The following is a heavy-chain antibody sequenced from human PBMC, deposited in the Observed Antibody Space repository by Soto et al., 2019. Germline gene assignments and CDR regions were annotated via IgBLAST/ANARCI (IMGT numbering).Heavy chain of an antibody. J-gene: IGHJ5*02. V-gene: IGHV4-30-4*01. CDR2: IYYSGST. CDR1: GGSISSGDYY. D-gene: IGHD2-15*01. CDR3: ARAIRRCRGGSPDPRKNWFDP. Sequence: SETLSLTCTVSGGSISSGDYYWSWMRQPPGKGREGIGYIYYSGSTYYNPSLKSRVTISVDTSKNQFSLKLSSVTAADTVVYYCARAIRRCRGGSPDPRKNWFDPWGQGTLVTVSS.